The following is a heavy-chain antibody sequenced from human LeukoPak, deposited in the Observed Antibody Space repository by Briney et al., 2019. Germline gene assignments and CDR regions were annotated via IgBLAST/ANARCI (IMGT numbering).Heavy chain of an antibody. CDR3: ARVNRDYYYYGMDV. J-gene: IGHJ6*02. D-gene: IGHD1-14*01. V-gene: IGHV3-13*01. CDR2: IGTAGDT. Sequence: GGSLRLSCAASGFTFSSYDMHWVRQATGKGLEWASAIGTAGDTYYPGSVKGRFTISRENAKNSLYLRMNSLRAGDTAVYYCARVNRDYYYYGMDVWGQGTTVTVSS. CDR1: GFTFSSYD.